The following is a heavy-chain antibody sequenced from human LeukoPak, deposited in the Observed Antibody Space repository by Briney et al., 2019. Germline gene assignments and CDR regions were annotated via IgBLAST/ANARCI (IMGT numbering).Heavy chain of an antibody. Sequence: GGSLRLSCAASGFTFSSYEMNWVRQAPGNGLEWVSYISSSGSTIYYADSVKGRFTISRDNAKNSLYLQMNSLRAEDTAVYYCARSYCSSTSCRKGDYFDYWGQGTLVTVSS. CDR1: GFTFSSYE. V-gene: IGHV3-48*03. CDR3: ARSYCSSTSCRKGDYFDY. CDR2: ISSSGSTI. J-gene: IGHJ4*02. D-gene: IGHD2-2*01.